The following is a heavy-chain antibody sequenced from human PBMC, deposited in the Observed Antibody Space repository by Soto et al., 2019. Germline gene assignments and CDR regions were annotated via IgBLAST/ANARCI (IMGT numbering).Heavy chain of an antibody. J-gene: IGHJ4*02. Sequence: PGGSLRLSCAASGFTFSSYAMHWVRQAPGKGLEWVAVISYDGSNKYYADSVKGRFTISRDNSKNTLYLQMNSLRAEDTAVYYCDSVMVPYYYDSSGHNWGKGTLVTVS. CDR1: GFTFSSYA. CDR3: DSVMVPYYYDSSGHN. CDR2: ISYDGSNK. V-gene: IGHV3-30-3*01. D-gene: IGHD3-22*01.